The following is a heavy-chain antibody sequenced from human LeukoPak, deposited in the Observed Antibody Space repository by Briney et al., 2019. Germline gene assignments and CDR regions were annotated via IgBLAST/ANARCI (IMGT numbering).Heavy chain of an antibody. CDR2: IYFTGGT. J-gene: IGHJ3*02. D-gene: IGHD4/OR15-4a*01. CDR3: VRAKDNYRGNDAFDI. CDR1: GGAISSYY. V-gene: IGHV4-4*07. Sequence: PSETLSLTCTVSGGAISSYYWSWIRQPAGKGLEWIGRIYFTGGTNYTPSLKSRVTMSVDTSKNQFSLKLTSVTAADTAVNYCVRAKDNYRGNDAFDIWGQGTMVTVSS.